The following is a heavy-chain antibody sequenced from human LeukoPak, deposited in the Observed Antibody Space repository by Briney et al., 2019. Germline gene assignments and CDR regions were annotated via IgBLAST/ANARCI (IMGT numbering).Heavy chain of an antibody. J-gene: IGHJ4*02. V-gene: IGHV3-23*01. CDR2: IGGAGVNT. CDR1: GFTFANYA. CDR3: AKHSGSVAARGPFDY. Sequence: GGSLRLSCAASGFTFANYAMSWVRQAPGKGLEWVSAIGGAGVNTYYADSVKGRFTISRDNSKNTLYLQMNSLRAEDTAVYYCAKHSGSVAARGPFDYWGQGTLVTVSS. D-gene: IGHD1-26*01.